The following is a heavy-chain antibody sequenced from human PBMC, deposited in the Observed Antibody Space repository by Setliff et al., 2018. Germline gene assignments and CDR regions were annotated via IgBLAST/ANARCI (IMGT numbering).Heavy chain of an antibody. CDR3: ARDVFPYHYEGAFDI. CDR1: GYTFTSHY. CDR2: INPSSGRT. V-gene: IGHV1-46*01. J-gene: IGHJ3*02. Sequence: ASVKVSCKASGYTFTSHYMHWVRQAPGLGLEWMGTINPSSGRTSYAQKFQGRVTMTRDTSMCTVYMDMSSLRSEDTAVYYCARDVFPYHYEGAFDIWVQGTMVTVSS. D-gene: IGHD3-22*01.